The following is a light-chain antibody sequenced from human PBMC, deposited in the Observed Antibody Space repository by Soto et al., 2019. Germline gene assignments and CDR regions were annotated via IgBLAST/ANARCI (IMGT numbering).Light chain of an antibody. J-gene: IGLJ2*01. CDR3: GTWDSSLSAFVV. CDR2: DNN. CDR1: SSNIGNNY. Sequence: QAVVTQPPSVSAAPGQKVTISCSGSSSNIGNNYVSWYQQLPGTAPKLLIYDNNKRPSGIPDRFSGSKSGTSATPGITGLQTGDEADYYCGTWDSSLSAFVVFGGGTKLTVL. V-gene: IGLV1-51*01.